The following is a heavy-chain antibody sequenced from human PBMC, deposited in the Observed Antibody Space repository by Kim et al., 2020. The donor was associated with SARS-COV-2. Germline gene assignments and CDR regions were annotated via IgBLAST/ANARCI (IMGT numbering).Heavy chain of an antibody. CDR1: GYTFTSYD. CDR2: MNPNSGNT. Sequence: ASVKVSCKASGYTFTSYDINWVRQATGQGLEWMGWMNPNSGNTGYAQKFQGRVTMTRNTSISTAYMELSSLRSEDTAVYYCARVTVAFYYYYYYGMDVWGQGTTVTVSS. D-gene: IGHD6-19*01. V-gene: IGHV1-8*01. CDR3: ARVTVAFYYYYYYGMDV. J-gene: IGHJ6*02.